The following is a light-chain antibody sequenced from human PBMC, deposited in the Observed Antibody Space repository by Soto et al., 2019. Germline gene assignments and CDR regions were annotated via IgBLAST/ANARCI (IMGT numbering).Light chain of an antibody. CDR1: QSINIW. J-gene: IGKJ1*01. CDR2: TAS. CDR3: QHYDSYPWT. Sequence: DIQMTQSPSTLSASVGDRVTITCRASQSINIWLAWYQQKPGKAPKLLIYTASTLESGVPSRFSGSGSGTEFTLTISSLQPDDVATYFCQHYDSYPWTFGQGTKVEIK. V-gene: IGKV1-5*03.